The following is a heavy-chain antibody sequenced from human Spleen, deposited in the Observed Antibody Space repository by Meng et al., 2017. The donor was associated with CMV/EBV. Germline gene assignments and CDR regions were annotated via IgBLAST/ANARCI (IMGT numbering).Heavy chain of an antibody. CDR2: IPSHGINQ. CDR1: GFTFSSYG. V-gene: IGHV3-33*05. Sequence: GESLKISCAASGFTFSSYGIHWVRQAPGRGLEWVSFIPSHGINQYYADSVKGRFTISRENAENSLYLQMNSLRAGDTALYYCVRGSGVNLARGAVGSLDSWGQGTLVTVSS. J-gene: IGHJ4*02. D-gene: IGHD3-10*01. CDR3: VRGSGVNLARGAVGSLDS.